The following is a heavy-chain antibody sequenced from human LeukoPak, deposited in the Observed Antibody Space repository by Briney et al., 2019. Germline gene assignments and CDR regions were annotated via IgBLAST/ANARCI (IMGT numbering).Heavy chain of an antibody. CDR3: PTEGNTEGSGYLDL. CDR2: ISSSGRSI. J-gene: IGHJ2*01. CDR1: GLSFSDSY. D-gene: IGHD1/OR15-1a*01. V-gene: IGHV3-11*01. Sequence: GGSLRLSCAASGLSFSDSYMNWIRQAPGEGVEWISYISSSGRSIYYADSVKGRFTISRNNAKSSLYLQMNSLTADDTAVYYCPTEGNTEGSGYLDLWGRGTLVTVSS.